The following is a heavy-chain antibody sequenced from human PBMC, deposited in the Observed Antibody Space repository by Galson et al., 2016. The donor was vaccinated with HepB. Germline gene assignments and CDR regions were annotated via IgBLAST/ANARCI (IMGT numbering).Heavy chain of an antibody. J-gene: IGHJ3*02. CDR1: GFTFSTYA. CDR2: ISGSGGTT. D-gene: IGHD2-2*01. CDR3: ANAAPGASDI. V-gene: IGHV3-23*01. Sequence: SLRLSCAAPGFTFSTYAMSWVRQAPGKGLEWVSAISGSGGTTYYADSVKGRFTISRDNSKNTLYLQVNNLRAEDTAVYYCANAAPGASDIWGQGTMVTVSS.